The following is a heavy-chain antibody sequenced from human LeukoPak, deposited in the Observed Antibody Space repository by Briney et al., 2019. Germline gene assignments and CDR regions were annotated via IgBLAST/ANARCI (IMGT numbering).Heavy chain of an antibody. D-gene: IGHD6-13*01. CDR1: GGSISSYY. V-gene: IGHV4-59*01. J-gene: IGHJ4*02. CDR2: IYYSGST. CDR3: ARLQGIAAAGIKYYFDY. Sequence: SETLCLTCTVSGGSISSYYWSWIRQPPGKGLEWIGYIYYSGSTNYNPSLKSRVTISVDTSKNQFSLKLSSVTAADTAVYYCARLQGIAAAGIKYYFDYWGQGTLVTVSS.